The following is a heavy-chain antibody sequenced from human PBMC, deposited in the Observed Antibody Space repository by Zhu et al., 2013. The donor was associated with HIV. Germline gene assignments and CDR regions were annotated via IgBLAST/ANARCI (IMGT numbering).Heavy chain of an antibody. CDR1: GYTFTGYY. V-gene: IGHV1-2*02. Sequence: QVQLVQSGAEVKKPGASVKVSCKASGYTFTGYYMHWVRQAPGQGLEWMGWINPNSGGTNYAQKFQGRVTMTRDASISTAYMELSRLRSDDTAVYYCARTRRGVPAATPGRGMDVWGQGTTVTVSS. D-gene: IGHD2-2*02. CDR3: ARTRRGVPAATPGRGMDV. CDR2: INPNSGGT. J-gene: IGHJ6*02.